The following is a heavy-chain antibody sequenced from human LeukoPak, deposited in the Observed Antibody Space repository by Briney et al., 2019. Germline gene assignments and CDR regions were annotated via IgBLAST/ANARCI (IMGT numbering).Heavy chain of an antibody. V-gene: IGHV4-59*01. D-gene: IGHD4-17*01. CDR1: GGSISSYY. CDR3: ARERLGDYPPYYYMDV. J-gene: IGHJ6*03. CDR2: IYYSGST. Sequence: PSETLSLTCTVSGGSISSYYWSWIRQPPGKGLEWIGYIYYSGSTNYNPSLKSRVTISVDTSKNQFSLKLSSVTAPDTAVYYCARERLGDYPPYYYMDVWGKGTTVTVSS.